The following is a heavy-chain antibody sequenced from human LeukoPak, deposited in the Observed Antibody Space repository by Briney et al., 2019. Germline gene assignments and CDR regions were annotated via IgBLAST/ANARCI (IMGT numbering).Heavy chain of an antibody. V-gene: IGHV3-23*01. CDR3: AKREQLVLIRYYYYYMDV. Sequence: GGSLRLSCAASGFTFSSYAMSWVRQAPGKGLEWVSAISGSGGSTYYADSVKGRFTISRDNSKNTLYLQMNSLRAEDTAVYYCAKREQLVLIRYYYYYMDVWGEGTTVTVSS. D-gene: IGHD6-13*01. CDR1: GFTFSSYA. CDR2: ISGSGGST. J-gene: IGHJ6*03.